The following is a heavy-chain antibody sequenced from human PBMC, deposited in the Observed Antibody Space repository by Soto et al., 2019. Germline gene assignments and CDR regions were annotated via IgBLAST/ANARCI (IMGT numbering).Heavy chain of an antibody. J-gene: IGHJ6*02. CDR2: ISFDGSTE. Sequence: QVQLVESGGGVVQPGRYLRLSCAASGFTFISYAMHWVRQAPGKGLEWVAVISFDGSTEYYADSVKGRFTISRDNSKNTVYLQMNSLRSEDTAVYYCARSRHGSGSYTHFYYGLDGWGQGTTVTVSS. V-gene: IGHV3-30-3*01. CDR3: ARSRHGSGSYTHFYYGLDG. CDR1: GFTFISYA. D-gene: IGHD3-10*01.